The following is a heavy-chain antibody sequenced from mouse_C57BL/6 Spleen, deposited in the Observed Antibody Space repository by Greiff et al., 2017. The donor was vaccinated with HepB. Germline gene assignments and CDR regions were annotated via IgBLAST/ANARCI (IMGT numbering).Heavy chain of an antibody. Sequence: QVQLQQSGPELVQPGASVKISCKASGYAFSSSWMNWVKQRPGKGLEWIGRIYPGDGDTNYNGKFKGKATLTADKSSSTAYMQLSSLTSEDSAVYFCAREVGTGPWFAYWGQGTLVTVSA. CDR3: AREVGTGPWFAY. J-gene: IGHJ3*01. D-gene: IGHD4-1*01. CDR2: IYPGDGDT. CDR1: GYAFSSSW. V-gene: IGHV1-82*01.